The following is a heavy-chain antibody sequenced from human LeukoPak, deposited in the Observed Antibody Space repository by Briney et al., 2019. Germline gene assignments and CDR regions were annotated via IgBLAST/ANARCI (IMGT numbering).Heavy chain of an antibody. CDR2: IYSGGTI. Sequence: GGSLRLSCAASGFTVSSNYMSWVRQAPGKGLEWVSIIYSGGTIHYVDSVKGRFTISRDNSKNTLDLQMNSLRAEDTAVYYCATGYDFGFDPWGQGTLVTVSS. D-gene: IGHD5-12*01. V-gene: IGHV3-53*01. CDR1: GFTVSSNY. J-gene: IGHJ5*02. CDR3: ATGYDFGFDP.